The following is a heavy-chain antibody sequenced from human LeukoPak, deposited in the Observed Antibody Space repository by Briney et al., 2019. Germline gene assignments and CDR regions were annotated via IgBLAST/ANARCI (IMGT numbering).Heavy chain of an antibody. CDR2: INPSGGST. V-gene: IGHV1-46*01. J-gene: IGHJ4*02. D-gene: IGHD5-24*01. Sequence: ASVNVSCKASGYTFTSYYMHWVRQAPGQGLEWMGIINPSGGSTSYAQKFQGRVTMTRDTSTSTVYMELSSLRSEDTAVYYCARAGRDGYKRMGPDYWGQGTLVTVSS. CDR3: ARAGRDGYKRMGPDY. CDR1: GYTFTSYY.